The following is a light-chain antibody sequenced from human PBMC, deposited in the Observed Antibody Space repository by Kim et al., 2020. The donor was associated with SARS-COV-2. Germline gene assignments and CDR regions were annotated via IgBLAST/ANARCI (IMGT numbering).Light chain of an antibody. J-gene: IGLJ2*01. V-gene: IGLV3-1*01. CDR3: QAWDSGTVV. CDR2: YDN. Sequence: VSPGQTASITCSGGKLGDKHACWYQKKPGQSPVLVIYYDNKRPSGIRERFSGSTSGNTATLTISGTQAMDEADYYCQAWDSGTVVFGGGTQLTVL. CDR1: KLGDKH.